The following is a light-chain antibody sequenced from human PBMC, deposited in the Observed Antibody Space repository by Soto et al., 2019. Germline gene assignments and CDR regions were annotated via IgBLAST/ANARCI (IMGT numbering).Light chain of an antibody. V-gene: IGKV1-39*01. J-gene: IGKJ1*01. CDR3: QQSYSTPWT. CDR2: AAS. Sequence: DIQMTQSQSSLSASVGDRVTITCRASQSISSYLNWYQQKPGKAPKLLIYAASSLQSGVPSRFSGSGSGTDFTLTISSLQPEDFATYYCQQSYSTPWTFGQGTNVEIK. CDR1: QSISSY.